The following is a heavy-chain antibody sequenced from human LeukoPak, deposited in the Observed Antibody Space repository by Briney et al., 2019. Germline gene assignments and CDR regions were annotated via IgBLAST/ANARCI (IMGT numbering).Heavy chain of an antibody. CDR1: GFTFSSYA. V-gene: IGHV3-23*01. CDR2: ISGSGGST. D-gene: IGHD3-9*01. Sequence: AGGSLRLSCAASGFTFSSYAMSWVRQAPGKGLEWVSAISGSGGSTYYADSVKGRFTISRDNSKNTLYLQMNSLRAEDTAVYYCARATTIFLSLEGVNFQKWFDPWGQGTLVTVSS. CDR3: ARATTIFLSLEGVNFQKWFDP. J-gene: IGHJ5*02.